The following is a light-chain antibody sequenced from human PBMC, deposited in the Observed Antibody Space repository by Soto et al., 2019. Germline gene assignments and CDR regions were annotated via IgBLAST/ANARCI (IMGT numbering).Light chain of an antibody. CDR3: QQYYSPPLT. CDR2: WAS. J-gene: IGKJ4*01. CDR1: QSVLYSSNNKNY. V-gene: IGKV4-1*01. Sequence: DIVMTQSPDSLAVSLGERATINCKSSQSVLYSSNNKNYLAWYQQKPGQPPKALIYWASTRESGVPDRFSGSGSGTDFTLTISSLQAEDVAVYYCQQYYSPPLTFGGGTKVDIK.